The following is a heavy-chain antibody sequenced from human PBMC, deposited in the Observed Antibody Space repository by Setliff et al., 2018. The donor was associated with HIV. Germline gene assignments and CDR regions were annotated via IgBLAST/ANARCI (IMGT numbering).Heavy chain of an antibody. J-gene: IGHJ4*02. V-gene: IGHV4-61*10. CDR1: GGSITSGSYY. D-gene: IGHD3-10*01. Sequence: SETLSLTCSVSGGSITSGSYYWIWIRQPAGKGLEWIGHIYSSGATNYNPSLKSRVFISADTSKNEFSLKLSSVTAADTALYFCAREAYFFASGTYYFDSWGQGTLVTVSS. CDR3: AREAYFFASGTYYFDS. CDR2: IYSSGAT.